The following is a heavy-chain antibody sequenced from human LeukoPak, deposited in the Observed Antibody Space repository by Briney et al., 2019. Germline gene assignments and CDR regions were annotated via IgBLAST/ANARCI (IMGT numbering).Heavy chain of an antibody. J-gene: IGHJ6*04. CDR3: ARSSPTAYYGMDV. CDR1: GGSLSGYF. V-gene: IGHV4-34*01. CDR2: INHSGST. D-gene: IGHD1-26*01. Sequence: SETLPITCAVYGGSLSGYFWSWIRQPPGKGLEWIGEINHSGSTNYNPSLKSRVTISVGTSKNQFSLKLSSVTAADTAVYYCARSSPTAYYGMDVWGKGTTVTVSS.